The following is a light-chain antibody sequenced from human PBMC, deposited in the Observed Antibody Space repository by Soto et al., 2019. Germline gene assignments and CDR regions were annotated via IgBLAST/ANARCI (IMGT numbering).Light chain of an antibody. CDR2: DTS. V-gene: IGKV3-15*01. CDR1: ERIYSAY. J-gene: IGKJ5*01. CDR3: QQYSNWPPIT. Sequence: EIVLTQSPGTLSLSPGERATLSCRASERIYSAYLGWYQQKPGQAPRLLIYDTSTRATGIPARFSGSGSGTEFTLTISSLQSEDFAVYYCQQYSNWPPITFGQGTRLEIK.